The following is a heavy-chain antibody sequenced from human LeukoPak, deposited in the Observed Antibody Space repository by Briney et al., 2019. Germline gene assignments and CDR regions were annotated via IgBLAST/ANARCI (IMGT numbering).Heavy chain of an antibody. D-gene: IGHD2-2*01. CDR2: ISGSSYI. CDR3: ARAKIRLSYCSSTSCYPGY. CDR1: GFTFSSYS. Sequence: GGSLRLSRAASGFTFSSYSMNWVRQAPGKGLEWVSSISGSSYIYYADSVKGRFTISRDNAKNSLYLQMNSLRAEDTAVYYCARAKIRLSYCSSTSCYPGYWGQGTLVTVSS. V-gene: IGHV3-21*01. J-gene: IGHJ4*02.